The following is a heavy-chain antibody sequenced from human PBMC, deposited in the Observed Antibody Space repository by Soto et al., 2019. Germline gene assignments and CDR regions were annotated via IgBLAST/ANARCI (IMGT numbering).Heavy chain of an antibody. Sequence: QLQLQESGPGLVKPSETLSLTCTVSGGSISSSSYYWGWIRQPPGKGLEWIGSIYYSGSTYYNPSLKSRVTISVDTSKNQFSLKLSSVTAADTAVYYCASQHGDSSGWLVFAFDIWGQGTMVTVSS. CDR1: GGSISSSSYY. V-gene: IGHV4-39*01. D-gene: IGHD6-19*01. J-gene: IGHJ3*02. CDR3: ASQHGDSSGWLVFAFDI. CDR2: IYYSGST.